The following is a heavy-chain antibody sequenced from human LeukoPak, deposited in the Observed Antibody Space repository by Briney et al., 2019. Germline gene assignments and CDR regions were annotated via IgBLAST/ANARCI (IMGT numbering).Heavy chain of an antibody. J-gene: IGHJ2*01. CDR1: GGSISSGGYY. Sequence: SETVSLTCTVSGGSISSGGYYWNWIRQHPGKGLEWIGYIYYSGSTYYTPSLNNRVTISVATSKNQFSLRLSSVTAVDTAVYYCARGGGGYSWYFDLWGRGPLVPGSS. CDR2: IYYSGST. D-gene: IGHD5-12*01. V-gene: IGHV4-31*03. CDR3: ARGGGGYSWYFDL.